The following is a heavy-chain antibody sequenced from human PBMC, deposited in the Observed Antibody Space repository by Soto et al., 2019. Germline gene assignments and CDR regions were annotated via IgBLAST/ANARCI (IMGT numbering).Heavy chain of an antibody. D-gene: IGHD2-8*02. V-gene: IGHV5-10-1*01. J-gene: IGHJ3*01. CDR1: GYSFTDDW. CDR2: IDPHDSSA. CDR3: GRLVVKRPLS. Sequence: PGESLKISCRGSGYSFTDDWISWVRQMPGKGLEWVGRIDPHDSSADYNPSFQVHVTMSVDNTISTAFLQWISLKASDTATFYCGRLVVKRPLSWGQGTMVTVSS.